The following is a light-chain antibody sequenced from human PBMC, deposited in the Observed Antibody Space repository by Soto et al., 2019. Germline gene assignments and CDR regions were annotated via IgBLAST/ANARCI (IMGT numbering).Light chain of an antibody. CDR3: SSYASGSTLV. J-gene: IGLJ2*01. CDR2: DVN. V-gene: IGLV2-14*01. Sequence: QSALTQPASVSGSPGQSITISCIGTSSDVGGYDYVSWYQQYPGKAPKLMIYDVNNRASGVSNRFSGSKSGNTASLTISGLQADDEAEYYCSSYASGSTLVFGGGTKLTVL. CDR1: SSDVGGYDY.